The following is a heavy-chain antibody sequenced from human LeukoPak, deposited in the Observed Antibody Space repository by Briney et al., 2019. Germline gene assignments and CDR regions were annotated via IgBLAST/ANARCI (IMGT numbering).Heavy chain of an antibody. V-gene: IGHV3-21*01. CDR1: GFTFSSYA. CDR2: ISSSSSYI. D-gene: IGHD5-24*01. Sequence: GGSLRLSCAASGFTFSSYAMSWVRQAPGKGLEWVSTISSSSSYIYYADSVKGRFTISRDNAKNSLYLQMNSLRVEDTAVYYCASNSDGYKSQYWGQGTLVTVSS. CDR3: ASNSDGYKSQY. J-gene: IGHJ4*02.